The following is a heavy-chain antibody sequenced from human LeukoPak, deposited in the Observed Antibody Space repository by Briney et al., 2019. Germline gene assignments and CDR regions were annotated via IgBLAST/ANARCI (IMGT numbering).Heavy chain of an antibody. D-gene: IGHD3-3*01. V-gene: IGHV4-39*07. J-gene: IGHJ5*01. CDR1: GGSISSSSYY. Sequence: SETLSLTCTVSGGSISSSSYYWGWIRQPPGKGLEWIGSIYYSGSTYYNPSLKSRVTISVDTSKNQFSLKLSSVTAADTAVYYCARDDDFASWGQGTLVTFSS. CDR3: ARDDDFAS. CDR2: IYYSGST.